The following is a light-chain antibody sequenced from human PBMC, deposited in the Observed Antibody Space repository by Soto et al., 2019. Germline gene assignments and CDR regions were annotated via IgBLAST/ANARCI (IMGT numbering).Light chain of an antibody. CDR2: EGF. CDR1: QSLRGH. Sequence: EIVLTQSPATLSLSPGERATFSCRACQSLRGHLAWYQQKPGQAPRLLIYEGFNRATGIPARFSGSGSGTDFILTISSLEPEDFAVYYCQQRDNWPLTFGGGTKVEV. V-gene: IGKV3-11*01. CDR3: QQRDNWPLT. J-gene: IGKJ4*01.